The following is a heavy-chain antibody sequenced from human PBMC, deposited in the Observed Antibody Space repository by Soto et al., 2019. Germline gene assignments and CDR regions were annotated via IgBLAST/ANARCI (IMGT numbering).Heavy chain of an antibody. Sequence: TFSGFSLSSSGMCVTWVRQPPGKALEWLARIDWDDDKYYNTSLMTRLSISKDTSKNQVVLTMTSMDPVDTATYYCARADRNYYYYIDVWGKGTTVTVSS. J-gene: IGHJ6*03. CDR2: IDWDDDK. V-gene: IGHV2-70*11. CDR1: GFSLSSSGMC. CDR3: ARADRNYYYYIDV.